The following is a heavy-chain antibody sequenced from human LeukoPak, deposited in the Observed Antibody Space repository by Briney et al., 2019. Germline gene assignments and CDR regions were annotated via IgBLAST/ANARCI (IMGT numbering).Heavy chain of an antibody. CDR1: GFTFSSYG. CDR2: IWYDGSNK. D-gene: IGHD2-8*01. V-gene: IGHV3-33*01. CDR3: AGGGLYSLYNWFDP. Sequence: GRSLRLSCAASGFTFSSYGMHWVRQAPGKGLEWVAVIWYDGSNKYYADSVKGRFTISRDNSKNTLYLQMNSLRAEDTAVYYCAGGGLYSLYNWFDPWGQGTLVTVSS. J-gene: IGHJ5*02.